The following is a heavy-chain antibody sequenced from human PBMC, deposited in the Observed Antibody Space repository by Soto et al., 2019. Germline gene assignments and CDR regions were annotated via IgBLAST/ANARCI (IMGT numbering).Heavy chain of an antibody. J-gene: IGHJ6*02. Sequence: SVKVSCKASGGTFSSYAISWVRQAPGQGLEWMGGIIPIFGTANYAQKFQGRVTITAGESTSTAYMELSSLRSEDTAVYYCASKGCCTNGVWTYGMDVRGQGTTVTVSS. CDR1: GGTFSSYA. CDR3: ASKGCCTNGVWTYGMDV. D-gene: IGHD2-8*01. V-gene: IGHV1-69*13. CDR2: IIPIFGTA.